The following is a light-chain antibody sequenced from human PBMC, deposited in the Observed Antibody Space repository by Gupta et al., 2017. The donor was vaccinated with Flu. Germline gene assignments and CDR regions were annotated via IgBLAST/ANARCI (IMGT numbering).Light chain of an antibody. Sequence: AVMTQSPLSLSVDLGQPASLSCGSIQSLVYSDENTVLHWFQQRPGQSPRLLIYLVSHRDSGVPYRFSGSGSGTDFTLKISRVEAEDVGVYFCMQGAHLPWAFGQGTKVEIK. CDR2: LVS. CDR3: MQGAHLPWA. CDR1: QSLVYSDENTV. J-gene: IGKJ1*01. V-gene: IGKV2-30*01.